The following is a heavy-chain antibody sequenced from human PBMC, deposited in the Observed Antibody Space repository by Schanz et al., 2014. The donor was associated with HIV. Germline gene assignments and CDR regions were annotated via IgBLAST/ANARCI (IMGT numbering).Heavy chain of an antibody. Sequence: QVQLVQSGAEVKKPGASVKVSCKASGYTFTSQYMHWVRQAPGQGLEWMGLINPYDGSTSNAQKFQGRVTMTRDTSTSTVYMELTSLRPEDTAVYYCARRRGWGSYRYFPYGLDVWGQGTTVTVSS. V-gene: IGHV1-46*01. CDR2: INPYDGST. J-gene: IGHJ6*02. CDR1: GYTFTSQY. D-gene: IGHD3-16*02. CDR3: ARRRGWGSYRYFPYGLDV.